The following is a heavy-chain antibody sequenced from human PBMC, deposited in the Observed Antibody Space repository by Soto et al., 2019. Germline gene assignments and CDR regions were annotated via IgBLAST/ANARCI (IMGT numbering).Heavy chain of an antibody. CDR3: ARDYGDYYYYGMDV. CDR1: GGTFSSCA. V-gene: IGHV1-69*06. D-gene: IGHD4-17*01. J-gene: IGHJ6*02. Sequence: SVKVSCKASGGTFSSCAISWVRQAPGQGLEWMGGIIPIFGTANYAQKFQGRVTITADKSTSTAYMELGSLRSEDTAVYYCARDYGDYYYYGMDVWGQGTTVTVSS. CDR2: IIPIFGTA.